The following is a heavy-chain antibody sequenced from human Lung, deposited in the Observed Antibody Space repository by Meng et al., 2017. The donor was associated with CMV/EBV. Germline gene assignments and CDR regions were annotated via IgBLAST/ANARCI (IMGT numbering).Heavy chain of an antibody. CDR3: ARGVTIHGVTKPPASLR. D-gene: IGHD4-17*01. CDR2: IREDGSEN. CDR1: GFAFDDYG. V-gene: IGHV3-7*01. Sequence: GGSLRLXXAAYGFAFDDYGMSWVRQAPGKGLEWVADIREDGSENYYVDSVKGRFTISRDNANDSLFLQMNSLKGEDTAVYYCARGVTIHGVTKPPASLRWGQGXLVTVSS. J-gene: IGHJ4*02.